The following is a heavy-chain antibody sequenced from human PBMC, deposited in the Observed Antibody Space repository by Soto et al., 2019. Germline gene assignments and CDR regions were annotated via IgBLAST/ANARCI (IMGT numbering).Heavy chain of an antibody. CDR1: GFTFSSYA. D-gene: IGHD2-2*01. J-gene: IGHJ6*02. CDR2: ISYDGSNK. CDR3: ARDGMGCSSISCYGYYYYGMDV. Sequence: QVQLVESGGGVVQPGRSLRLSCAASGFTFSSYAMHWVRQAPGKGLEWVAVISYDGSNKYYADSVKGRFTISRDNSKNTLYLHMNSLRAEDTAVYYCARDGMGCSSISCYGYYYYGMDVWGQGTTVTVSS. V-gene: IGHV3-30-3*01.